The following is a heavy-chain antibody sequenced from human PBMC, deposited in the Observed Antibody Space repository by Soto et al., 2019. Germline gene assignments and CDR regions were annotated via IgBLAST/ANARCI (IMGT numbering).Heavy chain of an antibody. CDR1: GYTFTSYY. V-gene: IGHV1-46*01. D-gene: IGHD1-1*01. Sequence: ASVKVSCKASGYTFTSYYMHWVRQAPGQGLEWMGIINPSGGSTSYAQKFQGRVTMTRDTSTSTVYMELSSLRSEDTAVYYCARDQGRTGTTEEKSDFDPWGQGTLVTVSS. CDR3: ARDQGRTGTTEEKSDFDP. J-gene: IGHJ5*02. CDR2: INPSGGST.